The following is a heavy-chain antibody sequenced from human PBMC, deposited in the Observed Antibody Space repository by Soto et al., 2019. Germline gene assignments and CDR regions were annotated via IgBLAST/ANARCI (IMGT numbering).Heavy chain of an antibody. CDR1: GGSISSGVYY. CDR2: IYYSGST. V-gene: IGHV4-31*03. J-gene: IGHJ4*02. Sequence: SETLSLTCTVSGGSISSGVYYWSWIRQHPGKGLEWIGYIYYSGSTYYNPSLKSRVTISVDTSKNQFSLELSSLRSEDTAVYYCARAGIAAAGTVYWGQGTLVTVSS. D-gene: IGHD6-13*01. CDR3: ARAGIAAAGTVY.